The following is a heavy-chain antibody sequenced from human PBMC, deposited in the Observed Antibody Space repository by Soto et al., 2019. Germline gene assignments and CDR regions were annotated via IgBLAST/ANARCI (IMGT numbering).Heavy chain of an antibody. D-gene: IGHD2-21*02. V-gene: IGHV3-66*01. Sequence: PGGSLRLSCAASGFPVSSNYMSWVRQAPGKGLEWVSVIYSGGSTYYADSVKGRFTISRDNSKNTLYLQMNSLRAEDTAVYYCARDLGSDYYYYYYMDVWGKGTTVTVSS. CDR3: ARDLGSDYYYYYYMDV. CDR1: GFPVSSNY. J-gene: IGHJ6*03. CDR2: IYSGGST.